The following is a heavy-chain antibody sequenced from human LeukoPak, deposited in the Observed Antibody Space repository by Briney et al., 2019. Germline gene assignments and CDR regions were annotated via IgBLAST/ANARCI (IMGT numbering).Heavy chain of an antibody. Sequence: GGSLRLSCAASGFTFSSYGMSWVRQAPGKGLEWVSAISGSGGSTYYADSVKGRFTISRDNAKNSLHLQMNSLRAEDTAVYYCARDRNTDFWSGYYTNYFDYWGQGTLVTVSS. CDR2: ISGSGGST. J-gene: IGHJ4*02. CDR1: GFTFSSYG. D-gene: IGHD3-3*01. CDR3: ARDRNTDFWSGYYTNYFDY. V-gene: IGHV3-23*01.